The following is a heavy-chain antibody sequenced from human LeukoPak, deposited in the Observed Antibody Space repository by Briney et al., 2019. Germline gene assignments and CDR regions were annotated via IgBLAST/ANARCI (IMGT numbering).Heavy chain of an antibody. D-gene: IGHD1-1*01. CDR3: ARQRLRGYPYYSYFPMDV. CDR2: LNPGSSVI. CDR1: GFTFRNYE. Sequence: PGRSLRLSCAAFGFTFRNYEMNWVRQAPGKGLEWLSYLNPGSSVIYYAASVRGRFTISRDNAKNSLYLQMNSLRAEDTAVYYCARQRLRGYPYYSYFPMDVWGKGTTVTVSS. J-gene: IGHJ6*03. V-gene: IGHV3-48*03.